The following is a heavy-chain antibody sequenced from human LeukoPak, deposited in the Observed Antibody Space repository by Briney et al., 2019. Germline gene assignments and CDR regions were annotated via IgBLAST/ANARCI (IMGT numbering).Heavy chain of an antibody. V-gene: IGHV1-2*06. J-gene: IGHJ4*02. CDR2: INPNSGGT. D-gene: IGHD1-20*01. CDR3: AREITGTSDY. CDR1: AYTFTGYY. Sequence: GASVKVSCRASAYTFTGYYMHWVRQAPGQGLEWMGRINPNSGGTNYAQKFQGRVTMTRDTSISTAYMELSRLRSDDTAVYYCAREITGTSDYWGQGTLVTVSS.